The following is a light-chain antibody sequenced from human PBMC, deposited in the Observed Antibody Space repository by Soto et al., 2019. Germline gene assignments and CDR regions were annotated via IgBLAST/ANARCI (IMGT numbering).Light chain of an antibody. J-gene: IGKJ1*01. CDR3: QQYNSYPVT. CDR2: KAS. Sequence: DIQMTQSPSTLSASVGDRVTITCRASQSISSWLAWYQQKPGKAPKLLIYKASSLESGVPSRFSGRGSGTEFTLTISSLQPDDFATYYCQQYNSYPVTFGQGTKVAIK. V-gene: IGKV1-5*03. CDR1: QSISSW.